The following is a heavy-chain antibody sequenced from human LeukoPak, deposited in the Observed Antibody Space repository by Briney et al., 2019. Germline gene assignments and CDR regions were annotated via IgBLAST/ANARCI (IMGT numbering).Heavy chain of an antibody. Sequence: GGSLRLSCAASRFTFNNYNMNWLRQAPGKGLEWVSSMSGSSSYIYYADSVKGRFTISRDNAKNSLSLQMNSLTAEDTAVYYCARGPPWYFDLWGRGTLVTVSS. CDR1: RFTFNNYN. CDR3: ARGPPWYFDL. V-gene: IGHV3-21*01. J-gene: IGHJ2*01. D-gene: IGHD6-25*01. CDR2: MSGSSSYI.